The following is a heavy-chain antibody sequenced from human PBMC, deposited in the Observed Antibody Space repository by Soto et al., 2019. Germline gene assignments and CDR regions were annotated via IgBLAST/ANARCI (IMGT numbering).Heavy chain of an antibody. J-gene: IGHJ5*02. V-gene: IGHV1-2*02. CDR2: INPNSGGT. CDR1: GYTFTGYY. CDR3: ARSPSGSYEVRFDP. Sequence: QVQLVQSGAEVKKPGASVKVSCKASGYTFTGYYMHWVRQAPGQGLEWMGWINPNSGGTNYAQKLQGRVTMTRDTSISTAYMELSRLRSDDTAVYYCARSPSGSYEVRFDPWGQGTLVTVSS. D-gene: IGHD1-26*01.